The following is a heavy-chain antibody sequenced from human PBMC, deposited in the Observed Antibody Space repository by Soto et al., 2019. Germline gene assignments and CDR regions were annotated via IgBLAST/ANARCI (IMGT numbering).Heavy chain of an antibody. CDR2: INNSGST. CDR1: GGSFSGYY. CDR3: ARAGLSIAVDGSHDDFDI. D-gene: IGHD6-19*01. J-gene: IGHJ3*02. V-gene: IGHV4-34*01. Sequence: PSETLSLTCAVYGGSFSGYYWSWIRQPPGKGLEWIGEINNSGSTNYNPSLKSRVTISVDTSKNQFSLKLSSVTAADTAVYYCARAGLSIAVDGSHDDFDIWGKVPMVS.